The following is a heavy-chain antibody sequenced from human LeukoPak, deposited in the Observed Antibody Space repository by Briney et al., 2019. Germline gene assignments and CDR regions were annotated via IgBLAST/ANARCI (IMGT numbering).Heavy chain of an antibody. CDR1: GFTFSSYW. J-gene: IGHJ3*02. V-gene: IGHV4-39*02. Sequence: PGGSLRLSCAASGFTFSSYWMNWARQPPGKGLEWFGSISYSGATSYNPSLRSRVTISVDTSKNQFSLNLNSVTAADTAVYYCAREVEYFDISGFRPHAFDIWGQGTVVTVSS. D-gene: IGHD3-22*01. CDR2: ISYSGAT. CDR3: AREVEYFDISGFRPHAFDI.